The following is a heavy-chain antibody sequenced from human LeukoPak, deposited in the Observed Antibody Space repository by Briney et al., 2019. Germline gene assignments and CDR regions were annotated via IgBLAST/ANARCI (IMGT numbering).Heavy chain of an antibody. CDR2: INPSGGSP. CDR1: GYTFTTYY. D-gene: IGHD3-22*01. J-gene: IGHJ4*02. V-gene: IGHV1-46*01. CDR3: ARVGSVDTSGYYDY. Sequence: ASVKVSCKASGYTFTTYYIHWVRQAPGQGLEWLGIINPSGGSPTYAQKFQGRVTMTRDTSTSTVYMELSSLRSDDTAVYYCARVGSVDTSGYYDYWGQGALVTVSS.